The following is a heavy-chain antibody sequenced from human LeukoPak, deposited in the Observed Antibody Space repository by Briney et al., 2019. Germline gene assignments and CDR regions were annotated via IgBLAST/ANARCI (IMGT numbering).Heavy chain of an antibody. J-gene: IGHJ4*02. D-gene: IGHD4-17*01. CDR1: GDFITTRNW. CDR3: ARVRYGEYNYFDY. CDR2: IYYSGRA. Sequence: NPSGTLSLTCAVSGDFITTRNWWSWVRQPPGKGLEWTGEIYYSGRANYNPSVRSRVTMSVDKSENQFSLELRTVTAADTAVYYCARVRYGEYNYFDYWGQGTLVTVSS. V-gene: IGHV4-4*02.